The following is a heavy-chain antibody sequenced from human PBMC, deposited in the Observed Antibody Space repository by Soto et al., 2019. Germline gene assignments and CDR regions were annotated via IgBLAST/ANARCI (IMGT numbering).Heavy chain of an antibody. CDR3: ARVERGTATTVVDAFDI. V-gene: IGHV4-34*01. Sequence: QVQLQQFGAGLLKPSETLSLTCAVYGGFVSSGSYYWSWIRQPPGKGLEWIGEMSHSGGTHFNPSLESRVTISVDTSKNQFSLKMSSVTAADTALYYCARVERGTATTVVDAFDIWGPGTMVTVSS. CDR2: MSHSGGT. CDR1: GGFVSSGSYY. J-gene: IGHJ3*02. D-gene: IGHD1-1*01.